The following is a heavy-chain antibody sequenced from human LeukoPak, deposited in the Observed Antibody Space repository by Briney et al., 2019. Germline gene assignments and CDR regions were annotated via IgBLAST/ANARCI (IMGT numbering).Heavy chain of an antibody. CDR1: GGSISSYY. CDR2: ISYSGST. Sequence: SETLSLTCTVSGGSISSYYWSWIRQPQGKGLEWIGYISYSGSTNYNPSLKSRVTISVDTSKNQFSLKRSSVTAADTAVYYCARYIWGSYPTFEDYWGQGTLVTVSS. J-gene: IGHJ4*02. CDR3: ARYIWGSYPTFEDY. V-gene: IGHV4-59*01. D-gene: IGHD3-16*02.